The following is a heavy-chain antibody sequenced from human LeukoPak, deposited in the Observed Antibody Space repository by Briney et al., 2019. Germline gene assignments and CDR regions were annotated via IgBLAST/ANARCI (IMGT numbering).Heavy chain of an antibody. D-gene: IGHD6-13*01. CDR1: GFTLSGYT. CDR2: ISGNGDST. J-gene: IGHJ6*02. Sequence: GGSLRLSCAASGFTLSGYTIHWVRQAPGKGLEYVSAISGNGDSTYYADTVKGRFTISRDNSKNTLYVQMNSLRAEDTAFYYCAKDRGSSSSAYGMDVWGQGTTVTVSS. V-gene: IGHV3-64*04. CDR3: AKDRGSSSSAYGMDV.